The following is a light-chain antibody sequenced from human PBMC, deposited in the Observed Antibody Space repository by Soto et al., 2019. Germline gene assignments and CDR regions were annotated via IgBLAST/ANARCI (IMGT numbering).Light chain of an antibody. Sequence: QSALTQPASVSGSPGQSITISCTGTRRDVGDYNYVSWYQQHPGKAPKLMLYDVSNRPSGISNRFSGSKSGNTASLTISGLQAEDEADYYCSSYTSSSTLFGTGTKLTVL. CDR3: SSYTSSSTL. CDR1: RRDVGDYNY. J-gene: IGLJ1*01. V-gene: IGLV2-14*01. CDR2: DVS.